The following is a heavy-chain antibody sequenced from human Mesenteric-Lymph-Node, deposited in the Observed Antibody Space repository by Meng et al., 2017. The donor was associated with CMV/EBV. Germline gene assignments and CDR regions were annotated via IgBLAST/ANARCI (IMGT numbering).Heavy chain of an antibody. CDR1: GFTFNTYG. CDR2: IRFDGSDK. V-gene: IGHV3-30*02. CDR3: ARVLSSWSLYFDY. Sequence: GGSLRLSCTASGFTFNTYGMHWVRQAPGKELEWVGFIRFDGSDKHNADSVKGRFTISKDNSKNTLYLQMNSLRTEDTAVYYCARVLSSWSLYFDYWGQGTLVTVSS. D-gene: IGHD6-13*01. J-gene: IGHJ4*02.